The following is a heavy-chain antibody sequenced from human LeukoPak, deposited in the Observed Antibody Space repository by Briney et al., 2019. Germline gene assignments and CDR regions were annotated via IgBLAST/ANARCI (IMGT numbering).Heavy chain of an antibody. CDR2: XWSDGIRK. J-gene: IGHJ3*02. V-gene: IGHV3-33*01. CDR1: GFTFSYYG. Sequence: GGSLRLSCATSGFTFSYYGIHWVRQAPGKGLXXXXXXWSDGIRKYYTDSVKGRFTVSRDTSKNTQYLEMSSLRVEDTAVYYCTRDADTSGHYDIFDIWGQGTMVTVSS. CDR3: TRDADTSGHYDIFDI. D-gene: IGHD6-19*01.